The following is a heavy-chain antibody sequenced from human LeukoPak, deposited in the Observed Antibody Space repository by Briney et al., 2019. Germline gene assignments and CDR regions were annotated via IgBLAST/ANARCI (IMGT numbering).Heavy chain of an antibody. D-gene: IGHD6-13*01. V-gene: IGHV3-53*01. Sequence: GGSLRLSCAASGFIVRSNYMSWVRQAPGKGLEWVSAIYSGGSTNYADSVKGRLTISRDNSKNNLYLQMNRLRADDTAVYYCAKDVRSSYGMDVWGQGTTVTVSS. J-gene: IGHJ6*02. CDR3: AKDVRSSYGMDV. CDR2: IYSGGST. CDR1: GFIVRSNY.